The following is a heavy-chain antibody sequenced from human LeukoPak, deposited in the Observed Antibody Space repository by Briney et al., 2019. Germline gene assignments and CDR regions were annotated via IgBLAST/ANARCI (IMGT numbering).Heavy chain of an antibody. V-gene: IGHV4-31*03. CDR2: IYYSGST. J-gene: IGHJ3*02. D-gene: IGHD1-26*01. CDR3: ARDAYASGSSRDAFDI. Sequence: SQTLSLTCTVSGGSISSGGYYWSWIRQHPGKGLEWIGYIYYSGSTYYNPSLKSRVTISVDTSKNQFSLKLSSVTAADTAVYYYARDAYASGSSRDAFDIWGQGTMVTVSS. CDR1: GGSISSGGYY.